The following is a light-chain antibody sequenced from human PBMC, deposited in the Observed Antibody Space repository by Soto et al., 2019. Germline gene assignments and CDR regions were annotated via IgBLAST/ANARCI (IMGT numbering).Light chain of an antibody. CDR3: SSHAGSSHV. V-gene: IGLV2-8*01. Sequence: QSVLTQPPSASGSPGQSVAICCTGTSSDVGGYNYVSWYQQHPGKAPKLMIYEVNKRPSGVPDRFSGSKSGNTASLTVSGLQAADEADYYCSSHAGSSHVFGTGTKLTVL. CDR1: SSDVGGYNY. J-gene: IGLJ1*01. CDR2: EVN.